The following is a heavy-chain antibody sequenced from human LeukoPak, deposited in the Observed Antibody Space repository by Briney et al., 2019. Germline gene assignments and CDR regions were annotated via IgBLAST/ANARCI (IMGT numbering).Heavy chain of an antibody. CDR2: MNPNSGNT. CDR3: ARGPYSSSWYYAPWYFDL. D-gene: IGHD6-13*01. V-gene: IGHV1-8*01. Sequence: GASVKVSCKASGYTFTSYDINWVRQATGQGLEWMGWMNPNSGNTGYAQKFQGRVTMTRNTSISTAYMELSSLRSEDTAVYYCARGPYSSSWYYAPWYFDLWGRGTLVTVSS. J-gene: IGHJ2*01. CDR1: GYTFTSYD.